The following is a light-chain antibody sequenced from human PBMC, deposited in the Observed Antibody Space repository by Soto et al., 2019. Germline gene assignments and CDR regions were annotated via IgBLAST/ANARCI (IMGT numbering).Light chain of an antibody. V-gene: IGLV1-51*01. CDR1: SSNIGNNY. CDR3: GTWDNSLSVYV. Sequence: SVLTQPPSVSAAPGQRITISCSGSSSNIGNNYVSWYQQFPETGPKLLIYDNDERPSGIPDRFSGSRYGTSATLGIAGLQTGDEADYYCGTWDNSLSVYVFGAGTKLTVL. J-gene: IGLJ1*01. CDR2: DND.